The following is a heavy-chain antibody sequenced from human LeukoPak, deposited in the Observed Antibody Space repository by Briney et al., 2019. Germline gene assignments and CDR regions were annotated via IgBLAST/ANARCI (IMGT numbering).Heavy chain of an antibody. CDR3: ARDRDHYGTGYYFDY. V-gene: IGHV3-33*01. CDR2: IWYDGSNK. CDR1: GFTFSSYG. Sequence: PGGSLRLSCAASGFTFSSYGMHWVRQAPGKGLEWVAVIWYDGSNKYYADSVKGRFTISRDNSKNTLYLQMNSLRAEDTAVNYCARDRDHYGTGYYFDYWGQGTLVTVSS. J-gene: IGHJ4*02. D-gene: IGHD4-17*01.